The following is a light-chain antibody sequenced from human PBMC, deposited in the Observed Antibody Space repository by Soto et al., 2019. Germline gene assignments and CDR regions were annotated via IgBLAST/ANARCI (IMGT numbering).Light chain of an antibody. Sequence: EIGLTQSPGTLSLSPGERATLSSRASQSVSNYLAWYQQKPGQAPRLLIYGASRRATVIPDRFSGSGSGTDFTLTIIRLEPEDFAVYYCQQYGGSPQSFGQGTNVEIK. CDR2: GAS. J-gene: IGKJ1*01. V-gene: IGKV3-20*01. CDR3: QQYGGSPQS. CDR1: QSVSNY.